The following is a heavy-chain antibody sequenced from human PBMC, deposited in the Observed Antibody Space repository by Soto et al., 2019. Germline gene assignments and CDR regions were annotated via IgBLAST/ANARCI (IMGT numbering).Heavy chain of an antibody. D-gene: IGHD2-21*02. CDR2: IIPIFVSA. CDR1: GGTFSSNT. CDR3: ASKAACGGDCYAFDS. J-gene: IGHJ4*02. V-gene: IGHV1-69*06. Sequence: QVQLVQSGAEVKKPGSSVKISCKASGGTFSSNTINWVRQAAGQGLEWMGGIIPIFVSANYAQKFQGRVTIAADKSTTTEYMELSSLTSEDTAVYYCASKAACGGDCYAFDSWGQGTLVTVSS.